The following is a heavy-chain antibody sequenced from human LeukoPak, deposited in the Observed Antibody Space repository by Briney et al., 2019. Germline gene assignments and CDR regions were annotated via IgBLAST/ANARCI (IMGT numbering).Heavy chain of an antibody. CDR1: GGSISGGNYY. J-gene: IGHJ3*02. CDR3: ARGYDFWSGHPDAFDI. CDR2: IHTTGST. D-gene: IGHD3-3*01. Sequence: SETLSLTCTVSGGSISGGNYYWSWIRQPAGKGLEWIGRIHTTGSTKYNPSLKSRVTLSVDTSKNQFSLKLSSVTAADTAVYYCARGYDFWSGHPDAFDIWGQGTMVTVSS. V-gene: IGHV4-61*02.